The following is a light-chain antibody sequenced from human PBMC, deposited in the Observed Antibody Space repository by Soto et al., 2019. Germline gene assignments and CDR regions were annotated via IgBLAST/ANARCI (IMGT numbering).Light chain of an antibody. CDR2: AAS. Sequence: DIQMTQSPSSLSASVGDRVTITCRASQSISSYLNWYQQKPGKAPKLLIYAASSLQSGVPSRFSGSGSGTDFTLTISSLQPEDFATYYCQQSYSTPIMYPFGQGTKLEIK. J-gene: IGKJ2*01. CDR1: QSISSY. CDR3: QQSYSTPIMYP. V-gene: IGKV1-39*01.